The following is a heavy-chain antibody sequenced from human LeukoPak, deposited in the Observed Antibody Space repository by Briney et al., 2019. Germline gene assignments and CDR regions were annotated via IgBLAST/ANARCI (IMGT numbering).Heavy chain of an antibody. D-gene: IGHD3-22*01. CDR1: GYRFTSYW. Sequence: GVSLQISCKGSGYRFTSYWIGRVRQMPGKGLEWMGIIFPGDSDTRYSPSFQGQVTISADKSISTAYLQWSSLKASDTAMYYCASRLYGMDVWGKGTTVTVSS. CDR2: IFPGDSDT. V-gene: IGHV5-51*01. J-gene: IGHJ6*04. CDR3: ASRLYGMDV.